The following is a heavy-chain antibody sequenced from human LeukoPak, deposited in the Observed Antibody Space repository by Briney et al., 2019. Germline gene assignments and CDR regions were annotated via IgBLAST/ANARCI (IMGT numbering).Heavy chain of an antibody. Sequence: SETLSLTCTVSGGSISSGDYYWSWIRQPPGKGLEWIGYIYYSGSTYYNPSLKSRVTISVDTSKNQFSLKLSSVTAADTAEYYCARGYCSSTSCYGGFDYWGQGTLVTVSS. V-gene: IGHV4-30-4*08. CDR3: ARGYCSSTSCYGGFDY. D-gene: IGHD2-2*01. J-gene: IGHJ4*02. CDR2: IYYSGST. CDR1: GGSISSGDYY.